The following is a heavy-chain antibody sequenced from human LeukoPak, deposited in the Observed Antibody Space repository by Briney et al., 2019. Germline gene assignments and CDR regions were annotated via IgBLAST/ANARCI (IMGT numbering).Heavy chain of an antibody. CDR2: INSGGTFT. Sequence: KPGGSLRLSCAASGFTFSDYYMSWIRQAPGKGLEWVSHINSGGTFTNYADSVKGRFTISRDNAKNSLLLQMNSLRAEDTAVYYCARVSNIVVVPAATPFIDYWGQGTLVTVSS. J-gene: IGHJ4*02. CDR1: GFTFSDYY. D-gene: IGHD2-2*01. V-gene: IGHV3-11*05. CDR3: ARVSNIVVVPAATPFIDY.